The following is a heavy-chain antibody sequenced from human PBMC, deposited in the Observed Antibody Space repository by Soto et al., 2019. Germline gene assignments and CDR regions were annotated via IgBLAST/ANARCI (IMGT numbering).Heavy chain of an antibody. J-gene: IGHJ4*02. V-gene: IGHV4-31*03. CDR1: GGSISSGGYY. Sequence: QVQLQESGPGLVKPSQTLSLTCTVSGGSISSGGYYWSWIRQHPGKGLTWIGYIYYSGSTYSTPSLKSRVTITVDTSKNQSSLKLSSVTAADTAVYYCARGRTSSPTPGDYWGQGTLVTVSS. CDR3: ARGRTSSPTPGDY. D-gene: IGHD2-2*01. CDR2: IYYSGST.